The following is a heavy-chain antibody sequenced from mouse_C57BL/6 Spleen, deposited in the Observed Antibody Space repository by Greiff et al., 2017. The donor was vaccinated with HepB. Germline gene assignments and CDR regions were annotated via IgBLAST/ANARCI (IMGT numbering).Heavy chain of an antibody. CDR3: ARGGPFTDWYFDV. CDR2: TYPGSGST. CDR1: GYTFTSYW. D-gene: IGHD1-1*01. J-gene: IGHJ1*03. V-gene: IGHV1-55*01. Sequence: QVQLQQPGAELVKPGASVKMSCKASGYTFTSYWITWVKQRPGQGLEWIGDTYPGSGSTNYNEKFKSKATLTVDTSSSTAYMQLSSLTSEDSAVYYCARGGPFTDWYFDVWGTGTTVTVSS.